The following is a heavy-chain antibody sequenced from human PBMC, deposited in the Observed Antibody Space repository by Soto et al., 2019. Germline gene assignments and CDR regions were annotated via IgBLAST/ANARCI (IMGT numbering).Heavy chain of an antibody. CDR2: ISGSGGST. CDR1: GFTFSSYA. J-gene: IGHJ4*02. D-gene: IGHD5-12*01. V-gene: IGHV3-23*01. Sequence: PGGSLRLSCAASGFTFSSYAMSWVRQAPGKGLEWVSAISGSGGSTYYADSVKGRFTISRDNSKNTLYLQMNSLRAEDTAVYYCAKGIPRGYSGYDPFDYWGQGTLVTVS. CDR3: AKGIPRGYSGYDPFDY.